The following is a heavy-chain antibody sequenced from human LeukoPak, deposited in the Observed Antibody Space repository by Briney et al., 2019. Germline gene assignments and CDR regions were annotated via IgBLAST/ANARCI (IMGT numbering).Heavy chain of an antibody. J-gene: IGHJ4*02. D-gene: IGHD6-19*01. Sequence: GGSLRLSCAASGFTFSSYSRNWGRQAPGKGLEWGSSISSGSSYIYYADSVRGRFTISGDNAKNSLYLQMNSLRAEDTAVYYCARDRPSSLWSGGFDYWGQGTLVSVSS. CDR1: GFTFSSYS. CDR3: ARDRPSSLWSGGFDY. CDR2: ISSGSSYI. V-gene: IGHV3-21*01.